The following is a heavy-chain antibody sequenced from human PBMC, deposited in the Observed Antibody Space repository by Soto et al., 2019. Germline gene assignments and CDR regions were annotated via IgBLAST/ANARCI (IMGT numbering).Heavy chain of an antibody. Sequence: SETLSLNCTVSGGSMRNYFWTWIRQPPGKGLEWIGYIHYSGTTSFFPSYNPSLRSRVTISEDTSKNQFSLKLLSVTTADTAVYFCAAGEASSRNLAPYYLDFWGQGTLVTVSS. D-gene: IGHD6-13*01. V-gene: IGHV4-59*01. CDR3: AAGEASSRNLAPYYLDF. CDR1: GGSMRNYF. CDR2: IHYSGTT. J-gene: IGHJ4*02.